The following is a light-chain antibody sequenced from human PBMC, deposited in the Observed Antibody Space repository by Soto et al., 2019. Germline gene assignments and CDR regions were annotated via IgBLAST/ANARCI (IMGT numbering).Light chain of an antibody. Sequence: EIVLTQSPVTLSLSPGERATLSCRASQSINNYLAWYKQKPGQPPRLLIYDASNRATAIPVRFSGSGSGTDFTLTISCLEPEDSAVYYCQYRGIWPPGATFGGGTKVEIK. CDR1: QSINNY. CDR2: DAS. V-gene: IGKV3-11*01. J-gene: IGKJ4*01. CDR3: QYRGIWPPGAT.